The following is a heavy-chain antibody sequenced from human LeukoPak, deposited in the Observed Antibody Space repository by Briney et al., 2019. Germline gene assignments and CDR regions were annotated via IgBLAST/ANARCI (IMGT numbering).Heavy chain of an antibody. Sequence: PGGSLRLSCAASGFTFSSYGMHWVRQAPGKGLEWVAVISYDGSNKYYADSVKGRFTISRDNSKNTLYLQMNSLRAEDTAVYYCIWFGELSNFDLWGRGTLVTVSS. J-gene: IGHJ2*01. CDR3: IWFGELSNFDL. CDR2: ISYDGSNK. V-gene: IGHV3-30*03. D-gene: IGHD3-10*01. CDR1: GFTFSSYG.